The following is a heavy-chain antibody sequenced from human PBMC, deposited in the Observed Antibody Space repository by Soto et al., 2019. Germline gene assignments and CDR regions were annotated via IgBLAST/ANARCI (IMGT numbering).Heavy chain of an antibody. D-gene: IGHD5-18*01. V-gene: IGHV1-69*01. CDR3: ATGGRGYSYAPRFYFEY. CDR2: ILPIFGRT. J-gene: IGHJ4*02. Sequence: QVQLVQSGAEVKKPGSSVKVTCKASGAIFSSNAISWVRQAPGQGLEWMGGILPIFGRTNYPQKFQGRVTITADESTRTAYMELSSLKSEDTAVYYCATGGRGYSYAPRFYFEYWGQGTLVTVSS. CDR1: GAIFSSNA.